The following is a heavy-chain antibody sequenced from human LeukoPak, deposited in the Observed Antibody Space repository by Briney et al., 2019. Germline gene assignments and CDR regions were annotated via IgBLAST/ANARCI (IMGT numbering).Heavy chain of an antibody. J-gene: IGHJ6*03. D-gene: IGHD4-17*01. Sequence: GGSLRLSCAASGFTFSSYGMHWVRQAPGKGLEWVAVISYDGSNKYYADSVKGRFTISRDNSKNTLYLQMNSLRAEDTAVYYCAKTGSDDYGDYGLGYYYYYMDVWGKGTTVTVSS. CDR1: GFTFSSYG. CDR2: ISYDGSNK. CDR3: AKTGSDDYGDYGLGYYYYYMDV. V-gene: IGHV3-30*18.